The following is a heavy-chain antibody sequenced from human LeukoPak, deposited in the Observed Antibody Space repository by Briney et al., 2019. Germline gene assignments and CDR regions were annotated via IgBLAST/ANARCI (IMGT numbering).Heavy chain of an antibody. Sequence: GGSLRLSCAASGFTFSSYTMSWVRQAPGEGLEWVSTISGSGIGTYYADSVKGRFTISRDNSKNTLYLQMNSLRAEDTGVYYCAKGTISLVRGGSYFDYWGQGTLVSVSS. D-gene: IGHD3-10*01. V-gene: IGHV3-23*01. CDR2: ISGSGIGT. CDR3: AKGTISLVRGGSYFDY. CDR1: GFTFSSYT. J-gene: IGHJ4*02.